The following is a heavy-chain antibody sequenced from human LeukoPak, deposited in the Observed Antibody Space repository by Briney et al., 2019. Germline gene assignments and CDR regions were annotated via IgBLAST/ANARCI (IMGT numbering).Heavy chain of an antibody. J-gene: IGHJ4*02. CDR3: ARRSADYYGSGTPGYYFDY. Sequence: SETLSLTCTVSGGSISSYYWSWIRQPPGKGLEWIGYIYYSGSTNYNPSLKSRVTISVDTSKNQFSLKLSSVTAADTAVYYCARRSADYYGSGTPGYYFDYWGQGTLVTVSS. V-gene: IGHV4-59*08. D-gene: IGHD3-10*01. CDR2: IYYSGST. CDR1: GGSISSYY.